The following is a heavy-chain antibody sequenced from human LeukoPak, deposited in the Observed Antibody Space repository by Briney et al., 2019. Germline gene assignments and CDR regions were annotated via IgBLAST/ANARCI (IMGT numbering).Heavy chain of an antibody. J-gene: IGHJ4*02. V-gene: IGHV4-39*01. D-gene: IGHD3-22*01. CDR3: ARHAYYYDSSAPLGY. Sequence: SEPLSLTCTVSGGSISSSSYYWGWIRQPPGKGLEWIGSIYYSGSTYYNPSLKSRVTISVDTSKNQFSLKLSSVTAADTAVYYCARHAYYYDSSAPLGYWGQGTLVTASS. CDR2: IYYSGST. CDR1: GGSISSSSYY.